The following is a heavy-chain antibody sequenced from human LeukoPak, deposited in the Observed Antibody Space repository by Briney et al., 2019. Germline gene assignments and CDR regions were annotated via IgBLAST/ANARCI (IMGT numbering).Heavy chain of an antibody. V-gene: IGHV4-59*12. Sequence: SETLSLTCTVSAGSISSYYWSWIRQPPGKGLEWIGYIYYSGSTNYNPSLKSRVTISVDTSKNQFSLKLSSVTAADTAVYYCARESIAAAGSFDYWAREPWSPSPQ. CDR3: ARESIAAAGSFDY. J-gene: IGHJ4*02. CDR2: IYYSGST. CDR1: AGSISSYY. D-gene: IGHD6-13*01.